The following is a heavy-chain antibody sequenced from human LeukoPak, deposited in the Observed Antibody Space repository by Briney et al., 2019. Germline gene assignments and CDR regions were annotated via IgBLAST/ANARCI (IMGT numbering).Heavy chain of an antibody. CDR2: INPNSGGT. V-gene: IGHV1-2*02. CDR1: GYTFTGYY. CDR3: ARSYKSGIVVVPAADYWFDP. Sequence: GASVKVSCKASGYTFTGYYMHWVRQAPGQGLEWMGWINPNSGGTNYAQKFQGRVTMTRDTSISTAYMELSRLRSDDTAVYYCARSYKSGIVVVPAADYWFDPWGQGTLVTASS. D-gene: IGHD2-2*01. J-gene: IGHJ5*02.